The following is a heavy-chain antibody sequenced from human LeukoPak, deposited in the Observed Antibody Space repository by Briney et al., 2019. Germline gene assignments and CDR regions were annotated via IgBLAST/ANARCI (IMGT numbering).Heavy chain of an antibody. V-gene: IGHV4-38-2*01. CDR1: GYSISSGYY. CDR2: IYHSGST. Sequence: PSETLSLTCAVSGYSISSGYYWGWIRQPPGKGLEWIGSIYHSGSTYYNPSLKSRVTISVDTSKNQFSLKLSSVTAADTAVYYYARGSITMVRGVPDYWGQGTLVTVSS. D-gene: IGHD3-10*01. J-gene: IGHJ4*02. CDR3: ARGSITMVRGVPDY.